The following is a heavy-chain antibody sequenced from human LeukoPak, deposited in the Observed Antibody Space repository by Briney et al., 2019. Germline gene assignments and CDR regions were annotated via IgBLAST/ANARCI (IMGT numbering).Heavy chain of an antibody. CDR1: GVSISSSSYY. Sequence: PSETLSLTCTVSGVSISSSSYYWGWIRQPPGKGLEWIGSVYYSGSTYYNPSLKSRVTISVDTSKNQFSLKLSSVTAADTAVYYCARPLSSSWYPFDYWGQGTLVTVSS. CDR2: VYYSGST. V-gene: IGHV4-39*01. J-gene: IGHJ4*02. D-gene: IGHD6-13*01. CDR3: ARPLSSSWYPFDY.